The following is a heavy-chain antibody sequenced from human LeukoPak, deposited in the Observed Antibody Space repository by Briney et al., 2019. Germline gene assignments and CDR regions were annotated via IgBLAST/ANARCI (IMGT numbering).Heavy chain of an antibody. Sequence: ETLSLTCTVSGGSISSGGYYWSWIRQPPGKGLEWVSSISANSLHIFYGDSVKGRFTISRDNAKNSLYLQMNNLRAEDTAVYYCVGPDSQFDCWGQGTLVTVSS. J-gene: IGHJ4*02. CDR1: GGSISSGGYY. CDR2: ISANSLHI. V-gene: IGHV3-21*01. CDR3: VGPDSQFDC. D-gene: IGHD3-10*01.